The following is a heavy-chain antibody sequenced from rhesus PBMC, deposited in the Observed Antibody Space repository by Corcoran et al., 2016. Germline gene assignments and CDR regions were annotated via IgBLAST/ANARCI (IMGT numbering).Heavy chain of an antibody. V-gene: IGHV4-76*01. CDR2: FSSSIVWT. D-gene: IGHD4-29*01. CDR1: GGSISGGYG. Sequence: QVQLQESGPGLLKPSDTLSLTCAVSGGSISGGYGGGRIRQPPGKGVEWIGSFSSSIVWTTAHPSLQTRVTISTDTSKSQFSLKLSAVTVADTAVYYCARATVTAKWSFDGWGPGTPITISS. J-gene: IGHJ2*01. CDR3: ARATVTAKWSFDG.